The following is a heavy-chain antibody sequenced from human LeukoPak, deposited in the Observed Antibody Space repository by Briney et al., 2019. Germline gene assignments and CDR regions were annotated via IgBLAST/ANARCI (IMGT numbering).Heavy chain of an antibody. CDR1: GFNFSHHA. Sequence: GTSLTLSCAASGFNFSHHAIHWVRQAPGRGLDWVAVISLNGGLQYYADSVKGRFVVSRDNSKNTLYLQMNSLRAEDTAVYYCAKAPRYYYDSSGYSFDYWGQGTLVTVSS. J-gene: IGHJ4*02. CDR3: AKAPRYYYDSSGYSFDY. D-gene: IGHD3-22*01. CDR2: ISLNGGLQ. V-gene: IGHV3-30*09.